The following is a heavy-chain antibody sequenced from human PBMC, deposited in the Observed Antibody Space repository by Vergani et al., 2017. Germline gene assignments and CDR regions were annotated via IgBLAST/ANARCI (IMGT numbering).Heavy chain of an antibody. J-gene: IGHJ6*02. CDR3: ARHRGDNDRGGMDV. CDR2: IYYSGST. V-gene: IGHV4-38-2*01. Sequence: QVQLQESGPGLVKPSETLSLTCAVSGYSISSTYYWGWIRQPPGKGLEWIGSIYYSGSTYNNPSLKSRVTISVDTSKTQFSRKRSSVTTADTAVYYCARHRGDNDRGGMDVWGQGTTVTVSS. CDR1: GYSISSTYY. D-gene: IGHD2-21*02.